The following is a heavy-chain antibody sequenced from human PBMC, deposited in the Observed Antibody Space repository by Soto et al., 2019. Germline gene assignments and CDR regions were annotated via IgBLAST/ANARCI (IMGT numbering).Heavy chain of an antibody. D-gene: IGHD6-13*01. CDR1: GDSTSSDY. V-gene: IGHV4-59*01. CDR2: IYNSGLT. J-gene: IGHJ5*02. CDR3: ARARGSSQNLDT. Sequence: SETLSLTCSVSGDSTSSDYWSWIRQPPGKGLEWIGYIYNSGLTNYNPPLKSRLTISVDTSKNQFSLKLTSVTAADTAVYYCARARGSSQNLDTWGQGTLVTVSS.